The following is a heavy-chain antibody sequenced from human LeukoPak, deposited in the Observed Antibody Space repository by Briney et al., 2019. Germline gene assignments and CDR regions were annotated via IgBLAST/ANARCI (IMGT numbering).Heavy chain of an antibody. Sequence: GGSLRLSCAASGFTFDDYAMHWVRQAPGKGLEWVSGISWNSGSIGYADSVKGRFTISRDNAKNSLYLHMNSLRAEDTALYYCAKAQVGATLDDAFDIWGQGTMVTVSS. D-gene: IGHD1-26*01. J-gene: IGHJ3*02. CDR2: ISWNSGSI. V-gene: IGHV3-9*01. CDR1: GFTFDDYA. CDR3: AKAQVGATLDDAFDI.